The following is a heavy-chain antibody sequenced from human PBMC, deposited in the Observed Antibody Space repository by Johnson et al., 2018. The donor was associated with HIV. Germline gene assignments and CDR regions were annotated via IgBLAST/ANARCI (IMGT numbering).Heavy chain of an antibody. CDR1: GFTVSSNY. CDR2: IYSGGST. CDR3: AREYHAFDI. Sequence: VQLVESGGGVVQPGGSLRLSCAASGFTVSSNYMSWVRQAPGKGLEWVSVIYSGGSTYYVDSVNGRFTISRDNSKNTLYLQMNSLRAEDTAVYYCAREYHAFDIWGQGTMVTVSS. V-gene: IGHV3-66*02. D-gene: IGHD6-6*01. J-gene: IGHJ3*02.